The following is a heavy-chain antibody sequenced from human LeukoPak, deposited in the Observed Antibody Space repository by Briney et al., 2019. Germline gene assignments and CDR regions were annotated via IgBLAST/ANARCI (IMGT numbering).Heavy chain of an antibody. V-gene: IGHV3-7*03. J-gene: IGHJ6*02. CDR2: INHNGNVN. CDR1: GFTFRSYW. D-gene: IGHD3-16*01. CDR3: AGGGGLDV. Sequence: GGSLRLSCAVSGFTFRSYWMSWLRQAPGKGLECVASINHNGNVNYYVDSVKGRFTISRDNAKNSLYLQMSNLRAEDTAVYFCAGGGGLDVWGQGATVTVSS.